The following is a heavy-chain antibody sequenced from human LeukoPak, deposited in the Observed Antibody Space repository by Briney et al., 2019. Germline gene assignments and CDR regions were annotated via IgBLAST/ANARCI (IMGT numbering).Heavy chain of an antibody. J-gene: IGHJ5*02. D-gene: IGHD5-18*01. CDR2: IYYSGST. CDR1: GGSISSSSYY. Sequence: PSETLSLTCTVSGGSISSSSYYWGWIRQPPGKGLEWIGSIYYSGSTYYNPSLKSRVTISVDTSKNQFSLKLSSVTAADTAVYYCARSVEDTAMVTGHQMTDWFDPWGQGTLVTVSS. CDR3: ARSVEDTAMVTGHQMTDWFDP. V-gene: IGHV4-39*07.